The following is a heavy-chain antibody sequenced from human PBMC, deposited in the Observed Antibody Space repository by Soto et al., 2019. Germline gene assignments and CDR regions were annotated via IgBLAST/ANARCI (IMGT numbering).Heavy chain of an antibody. Sequence: EVQLVESGGGLIQPGGSLRLSCAASGFTVNSNYMSWVRQAPGKGLEWVSVIYPGGSTHYADSVRGRLTISGDNSKNTLYLQRNSLRAEDTAVFYCVRDGLLGEPWNGMDVWGQGTTVTVYS. CDR3: VRDGLLGEPWNGMDV. CDR2: IYPGGST. V-gene: IGHV3-53*01. CDR1: GFTVNSNY. D-gene: IGHD3-10*02. J-gene: IGHJ6*02.